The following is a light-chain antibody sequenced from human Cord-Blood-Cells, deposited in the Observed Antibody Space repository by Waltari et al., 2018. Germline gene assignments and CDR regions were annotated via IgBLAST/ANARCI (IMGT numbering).Light chain of an antibody. Sequence: DIVLTQSPGTLSLSPGERATLSRRASQSVSSSYLAWYQQKPGQAPRRISYGASSRATGIPDRFSGSGSGTDFTLTISRREPEDFAVYYCQQYGSSPYTFGQGTKLEIK. J-gene: IGKJ2*01. CDR1: QSVSSSY. CDR2: GAS. CDR3: QQYGSSPYT. V-gene: IGKV3-20*01.